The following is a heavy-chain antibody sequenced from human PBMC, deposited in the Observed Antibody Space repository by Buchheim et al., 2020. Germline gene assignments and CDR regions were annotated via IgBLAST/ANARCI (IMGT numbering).Heavy chain of an antibody. J-gene: IGHJ6*02. Sequence: QVQLVESGGGVVQPGRSLRLSCAASGFTFSSYAMHWVRQAPGKGLEWVAVISYDGSNKYYADSVKGRFTISRDSSKNTLYLQMNSLRAEDTAVYYCARVGESGGMDVWGQGTT. CDR1: GFTFSSYA. V-gene: IGHV3-30-3*01. CDR2: ISYDGSNK. CDR3: ARVGESGGMDV. D-gene: IGHD3-3*01.